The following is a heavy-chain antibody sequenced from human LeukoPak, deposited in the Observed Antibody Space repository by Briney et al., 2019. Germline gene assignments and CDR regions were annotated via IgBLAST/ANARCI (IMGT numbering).Heavy chain of an antibody. D-gene: IGHD5-18*01. CDR1: GGSISSSSYY. J-gene: IGHJ4*02. V-gene: IGHV4-39*01. CDR2: IYYSGST. Sequence: SETLSLTCTVSGGSISSSSYYWGWIRQPPGKGLEWIGSIYYSGSTYYNPSLKSRVTISVDTSKNQFSLKLSSVTAADTAVYYCARHFWSPWTQLWFLEYYFDYWGQGTLVTVSS. CDR3: ARHFWSPWTQLWFLEYYFDY.